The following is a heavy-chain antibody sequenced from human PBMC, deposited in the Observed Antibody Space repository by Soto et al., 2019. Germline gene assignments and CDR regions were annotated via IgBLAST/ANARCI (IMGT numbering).Heavy chain of an antibody. CDR3: GRDTPPTDY. Sequence: QVQLVQSGAEVKKPGASVKVSCKTSGYTFTSYHISWVRQAPGQGLEWMGWISAYNTNTNYAQKFQDRVTMTTDTLTRTAYMEPRSLRSDDTAVYYCGRDTPPTDYWGQGTLVTFSS. J-gene: IGHJ4*02. CDR1: GYTFTSYH. CDR2: ISAYNTNT. V-gene: IGHV1-18*01.